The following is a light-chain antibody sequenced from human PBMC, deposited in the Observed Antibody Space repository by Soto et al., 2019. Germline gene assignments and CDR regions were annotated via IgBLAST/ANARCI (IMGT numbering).Light chain of an antibody. V-gene: IGKV3-20*01. CDR1: QSVGSNF. J-gene: IGKJ4*01. CDR3: QLYGSSPPLA. Sequence: EFVLTQSPGTLSLSPGERATLSCRASQSVGSNFLAWYQQKPGQATRLLIYGASTRATGIPDQLSGSGSGTELTPTISTLEPEDFAVYYSQLYGSSPPLAFAGRTTVEIK. CDR2: GAS.